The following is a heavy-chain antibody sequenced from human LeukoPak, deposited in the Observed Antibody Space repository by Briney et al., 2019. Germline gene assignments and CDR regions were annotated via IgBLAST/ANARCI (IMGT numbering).Heavy chain of an antibody. Sequence: GGSLRLSCAASGFTFSSYGMHWVRQAPGKGLEWVAVIWYDGSNKYYADSVKGRFTISRDNSKNTLYLQMNSLRAEDTAVYYCARDLGGYSSSWSFDYWGQGTLVTVSS. D-gene: IGHD6-13*01. CDR1: GFTFSSYG. CDR2: IWYDGSNK. V-gene: IGHV3-33*01. J-gene: IGHJ4*02. CDR3: ARDLGGYSSSWSFDY.